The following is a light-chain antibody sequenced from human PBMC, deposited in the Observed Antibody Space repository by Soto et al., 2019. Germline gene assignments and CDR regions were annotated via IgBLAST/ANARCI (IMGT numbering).Light chain of an antibody. CDR3: QQYGSSPWT. CDR1: QSVCSSY. CDR2: GAS. Sequence: EIVLTQSPGTLSLSPGERATISCRASQSVCSSYLSLYQQKPGQAPRLLLYGASSRATGVPDRFSGSGSGPDFTLTISRLEPEDFAVYYCQQYGSSPWTFGQGTKVEIK. V-gene: IGKV3-20*01. J-gene: IGKJ1*01.